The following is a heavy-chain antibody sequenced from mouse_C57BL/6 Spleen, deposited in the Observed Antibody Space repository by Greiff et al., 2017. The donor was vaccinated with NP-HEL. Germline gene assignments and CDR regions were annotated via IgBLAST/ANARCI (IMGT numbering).Heavy chain of an antibody. CDR2: FYPGSGSI. CDR3: ARHEAGSNYAGYAMDY. Sequence: QVQLQQSGAELVKPGASVKLSCKASGYTFTEYTIHWVKQRSGQGLEWIGWFYPGSGSIKYNEKFKDKATLTADKSSSTVYMELSRLTSEDSAVYCCARHEAGSNYAGYAMDYWGQGTSVTVSS. D-gene: IGHD2-5*01. V-gene: IGHV1-62-2*01. CDR1: GYTFTEYT. J-gene: IGHJ4*01.